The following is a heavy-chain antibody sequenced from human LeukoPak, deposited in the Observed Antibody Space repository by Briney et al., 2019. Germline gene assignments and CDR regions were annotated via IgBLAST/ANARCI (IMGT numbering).Heavy chain of an antibody. J-gene: IGHJ4*02. CDR3: ARLTVSYFFDY. V-gene: IGHV4-34*01. CDR2: INHSGST. D-gene: IGHD4-11*01. CDR1: GGSFNAYY. Sequence: SETLSLTCAVYGGSFNAYYWSWIRQPPGKRLEWMGDINHSGSTNYNPSLNSRVTMSVDTSKNQFSLKLSSVTAADTAVYYCARLTVSYFFDYSGQGTLVTVPS.